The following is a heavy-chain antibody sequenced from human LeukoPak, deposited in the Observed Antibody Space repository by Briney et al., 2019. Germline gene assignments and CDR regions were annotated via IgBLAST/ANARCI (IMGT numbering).Heavy chain of an antibody. J-gene: IGHJ4*02. CDR2: IIPIFGTA. Sequence: SVKVSCKASGGTFSSYAISWVRQAPGQGLEWMGGIIPIFGTANYAQKLQGRVTMTTDTSTSTAYMELRSLRSDDTAVYYCARESHVTREDYWGQGTLVTVSS. D-gene: IGHD3-10*01. CDR1: GGTFSSYA. CDR3: ARESHVTREDY. V-gene: IGHV1-69*05.